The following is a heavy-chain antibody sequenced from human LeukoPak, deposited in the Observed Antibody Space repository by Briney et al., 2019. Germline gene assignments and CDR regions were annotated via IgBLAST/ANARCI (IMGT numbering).Heavy chain of an antibody. Sequence: PSETLSLTCTVSGYSISSGYYWSWIRQPPGKGLEWIGSIYHSGSTYYNPSLKSRVTISVDTSKNQFSLKLSSVTAADTAVYYCARGDNDYGDYDYWGQGTLVTVSS. J-gene: IGHJ4*02. V-gene: IGHV4-38-2*02. CDR3: ARGDNDYGDYDY. D-gene: IGHD4-17*01. CDR2: IYHSGST. CDR1: GYSISSGYY.